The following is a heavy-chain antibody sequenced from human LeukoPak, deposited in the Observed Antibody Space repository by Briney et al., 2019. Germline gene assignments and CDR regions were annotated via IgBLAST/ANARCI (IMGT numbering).Heavy chain of an antibody. CDR2: ISSDGSSK. V-gene: IGHV3-30*18. CDR1: GFTFNTYG. J-gene: IGHJ4*02. D-gene: IGHD2-2*01. CDR3: AKAAYCTSTSCHFSGYAQRPLDS. Sequence: GRSLRLSCVASGFTFNTYGIHWVRQAPGKGLEWVAGISSDGSSKDYADSVKGRFTISRDNSKNTLYLQMNSLRAEDTAVYYWAKAAYCTSTSCHFSGYAQRPLDSWGQGTLVTVSS.